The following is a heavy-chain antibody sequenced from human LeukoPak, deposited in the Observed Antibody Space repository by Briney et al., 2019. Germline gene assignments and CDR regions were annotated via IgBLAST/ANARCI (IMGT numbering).Heavy chain of an antibody. CDR1: GFIFSSYG. Sequence: GGSLRLSCGASGFIFSSYGMHWVRQAPGKGLEWVAFIRYDGTNKYYADSVRGRFTISRDDSTNTVYLEMNSLRGEDTAVYYCAKGSGYYTYNWFDPWGQGTLVTVSS. CDR2: IRYDGTNK. J-gene: IGHJ5*02. V-gene: IGHV3-30*02. D-gene: IGHD3-3*01. CDR3: AKGSGYYTYNWFDP.